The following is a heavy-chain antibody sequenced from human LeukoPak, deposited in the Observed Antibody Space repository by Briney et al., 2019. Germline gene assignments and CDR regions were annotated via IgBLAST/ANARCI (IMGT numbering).Heavy chain of an antibody. CDR3: ARGVEQLDTHFDY. V-gene: IGHV3-21*04. D-gene: IGHD6-6*01. CDR1: GFTFSSYS. Sequence: GGSLRLSCAASGFTFSSYSMNWVRQAPGKGLEWVSSISSSSSYIYYADSVKGRFTISRDNAKNSLYLQMNSLRAEDTALYYCARGVEQLDTHFDYWGQGTLVTVSS. J-gene: IGHJ4*02. CDR2: ISSSSSYI.